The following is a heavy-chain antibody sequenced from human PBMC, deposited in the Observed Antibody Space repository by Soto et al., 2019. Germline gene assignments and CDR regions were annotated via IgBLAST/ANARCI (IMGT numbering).Heavy chain of an antibody. CDR3: SSPSRASCSGATCYDY. V-gene: IGHV3-73*01. J-gene: IGHJ4*02. CDR1: GFTLSGSA. D-gene: IGHD2-15*01. CDR2: IRSKANNYAT. Sequence: GGSVRLSCAASGFTLSGSAVHWVRQAPGKGLEWVGRIRSKANNYATTYGAPVKGRFTISRDDSKNTAYLQMNSLITEDTAVYFCSSPSRASCSGATCYDYWGQGTLVTVSS.